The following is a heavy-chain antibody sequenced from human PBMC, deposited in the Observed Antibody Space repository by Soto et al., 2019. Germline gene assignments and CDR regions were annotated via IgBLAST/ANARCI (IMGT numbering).Heavy chain of an antibody. J-gene: IGHJ6*02. CDR2: IYYSGST. V-gene: IGHV4-39*01. Sequence: PSETLSLTCTVSGGSTSSSSYYWGWIRQPPGKGLEWIGSIYYSGSTYYNPSLKSRVTISVDTSKNQFSLKLSSVTAADTAVYYCARHWGLNYYDSSGYPYGMDVWGQGTTVTVSS. CDR3: ARHWGLNYYDSSGYPYGMDV. CDR1: GGSTSSSSYY. D-gene: IGHD3-22*01.